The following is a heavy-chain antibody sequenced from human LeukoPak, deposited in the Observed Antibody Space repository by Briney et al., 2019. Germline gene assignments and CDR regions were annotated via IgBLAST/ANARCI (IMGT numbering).Heavy chain of an antibody. Sequence: GGSLRLSCAASEFTFSSYGMSWVRQAPGKGLEWVSAISGSGGSTYYADSVKGRFTISRDNSKNTLYLQMNSLRAEDTAVYYCAKVGDYGDYADAFDIWGQGTMVTVSS. J-gene: IGHJ3*02. CDR1: EFTFSSYG. D-gene: IGHD4-17*01. CDR2: ISGSGGST. V-gene: IGHV3-23*01. CDR3: AKVGDYGDYADAFDI.